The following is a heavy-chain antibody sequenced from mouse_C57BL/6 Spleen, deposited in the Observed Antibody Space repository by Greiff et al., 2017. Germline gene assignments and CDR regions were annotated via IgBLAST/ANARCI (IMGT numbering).Heavy chain of an antibody. D-gene: IGHD1-1*02. V-gene: IGHV1-26*01. CDR2: INPNNGGT. CDR3: ARKLYYHWYFDV. CDR1: GYTFTDYY. Sequence: VQLQQSGPELVKPGASVKISCKASGYTFTDYYMNWVKQSHGKSLEWIGDINPNNGGTSYNQKFKGKATLTVDKSSSTAYMELRSLTSEDSAVYYCARKLYYHWYFDVWGTGTTVTVSS. J-gene: IGHJ1*03.